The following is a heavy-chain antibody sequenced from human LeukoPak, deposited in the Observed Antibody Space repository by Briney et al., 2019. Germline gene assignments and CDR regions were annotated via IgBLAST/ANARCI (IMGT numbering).Heavy chain of an antibody. D-gene: IGHD6-19*01. J-gene: IGHJ4*02. CDR1: GFTFSSYW. CDR2: INSDGSDT. V-gene: IGHV3-74*01. CDR3: AKDKYPEQWLYSFDY. Sequence: PGGSLRLSCAASGFTFSSYWMHWVRQAPGKGLVWVSRINSDGSDTIYADSVKGRFTFSRDNAKNTLYLQMNSLRAEDTAVYYCAKDKYPEQWLYSFDYWGQGTLVTVSS.